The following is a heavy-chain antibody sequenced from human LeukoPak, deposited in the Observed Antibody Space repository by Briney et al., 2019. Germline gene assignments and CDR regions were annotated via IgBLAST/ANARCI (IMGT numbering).Heavy chain of an antibody. V-gene: IGHV1-69*05. CDR1: GGTFGSYA. Sequence: ASVKVSCKASGGTFGSYAISWVRQAPGQGLEWMGGIIPIFGTANYAQKFQGRVTITTDESTSTAYMELSSLRSEDTAVYYCARARGPYGDYHYFDYWGQGTLVTVSS. J-gene: IGHJ4*02. D-gene: IGHD4-17*01. CDR2: IIPIFGTA. CDR3: ARARGPYGDYHYFDY.